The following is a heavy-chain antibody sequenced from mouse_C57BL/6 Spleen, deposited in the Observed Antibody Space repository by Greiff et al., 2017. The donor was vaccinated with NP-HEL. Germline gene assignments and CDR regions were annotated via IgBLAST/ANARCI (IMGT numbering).Heavy chain of an antibody. Sequence: DVMLVESGGGLVQPGESLKLSCESNEYEFPSHDMSWVRKTPEKRLELVAAINSDGGSTYYPDTMERRFIISRDNTKKTLYLQMTSLRSEDTAMYYCANLLWRDYYAMDYWGQGTSVTVSS. V-gene: IGHV5-2*03. CDR3: ANLLWRDYYAMDY. J-gene: IGHJ4*01. CDR2: INSDGGST. D-gene: IGHD2-1*01. CDR1: EYEFPSHD.